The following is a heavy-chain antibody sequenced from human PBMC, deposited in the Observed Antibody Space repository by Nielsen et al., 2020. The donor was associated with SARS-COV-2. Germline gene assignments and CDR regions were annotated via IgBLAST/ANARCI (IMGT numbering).Heavy chain of an antibody. V-gene: IGHV1-18*01. CDR2: ISAYNGNT. J-gene: IGHJ6*02. CDR1: GYTFTSYG. D-gene: IGHD3-3*01. Sequence: ASVKVSCKASGYTFTSYGISWVRQAPGQGLEWMGWISAYNGNTNYAQKFQGRVTMTRDTSISTAYMEPSRLRSDDTAVYYCARNYDFWSGMDVWGQGTTVTVSS. CDR3: ARNYDFWSGMDV.